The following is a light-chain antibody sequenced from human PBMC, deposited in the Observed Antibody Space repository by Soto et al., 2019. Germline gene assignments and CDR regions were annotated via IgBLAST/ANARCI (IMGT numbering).Light chain of an antibody. Sequence: DIQMTQSPSTLSASVGDRVTITCRASQSISSWLAWYQQKPGKAPKLLIYKASSLESGVPSRFSGSGSGTEFTLTISSLQPDDFATNYCQQYNSYSLWTFGQGTKLEIK. J-gene: IGKJ2*02. CDR1: QSISSW. CDR2: KAS. CDR3: QQYNSYSLWT. V-gene: IGKV1-5*03.